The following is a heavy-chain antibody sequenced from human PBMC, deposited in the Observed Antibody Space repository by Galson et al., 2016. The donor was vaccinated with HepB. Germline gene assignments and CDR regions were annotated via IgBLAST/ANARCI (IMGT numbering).Heavy chain of an antibody. CDR3: ARALWGKLWNGMDD. J-gene: IGHJ6*02. Sequence: SETLSLTCSVSGVSISNNNWWTWVRQSPGTGLEWIGEIFHSGTTNFNPAFKSRVLMSVDRSTNQFSLTLNFVTAADTAIYYCARALWGKLWNGMDDWGPGITVTVSS. D-gene: IGHD3-16*01. CDR2: IFHSGTT. CDR1: GVSISNNNW. V-gene: IGHV4-4*02.